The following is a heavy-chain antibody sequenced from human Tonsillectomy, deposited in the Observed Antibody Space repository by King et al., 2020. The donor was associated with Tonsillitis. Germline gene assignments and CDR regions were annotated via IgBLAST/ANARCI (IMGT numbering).Heavy chain of an antibody. J-gene: IGHJ3*02. D-gene: IGHD3-22*01. V-gene: IGHV3-30*04. CDR3: TRLVTERIVVVIADDFDI. CDR1: GFTFTSYS. Sequence: VQLVESGGGVVKPGRSLRLSCAASGFTFTSYSMHWVRQAPGKGLEWMAIISFEGSNKYYADSVKGRFTISRDNSKTMLYLQMNSLRAEDTAVYYCTRLVTERIVVVIADDFDIWGQGTVVNVSS. CDR2: ISFEGSNK.